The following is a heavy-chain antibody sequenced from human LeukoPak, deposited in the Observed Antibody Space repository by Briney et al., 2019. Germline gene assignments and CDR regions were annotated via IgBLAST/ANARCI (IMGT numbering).Heavy chain of an antibody. CDR1: GGTFSSYA. CDR3: ARDQHSGSGWYGTNDY. D-gene: IGHD6-19*01. Sequence: GSSVKVSCKASGGTFSSYAISWVRQAPGQGLEWMGGIIPIFGTANYAQKFQGRVTITADESTSTAYMELSSLRSEDTAVYYCARDQHSGSGWYGTNDYWGQGTLVTVSS. V-gene: IGHV1-69*01. J-gene: IGHJ4*02. CDR2: IIPIFGTA.